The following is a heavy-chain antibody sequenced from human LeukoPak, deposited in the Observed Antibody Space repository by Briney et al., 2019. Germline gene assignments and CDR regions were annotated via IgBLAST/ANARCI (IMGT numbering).Heavy chain of an antibody. Sequence: PGGSLRLSCAASGLTLSGYWMHWVRQAPGEGLVWVSRINGDASSTSYADSVKGRFTISRDNAKSTLYLQMNSLRVEDTAVYYCARARGNTYGYFEYRGQGTLVTVSS. CDR3: ARARGNTYGYFEY. CDR1: GLTLSGYW. CDR2: INGDASST. J-gene: IGHJ4*02. D-gene: IGHD5-18*01. V-gene: IGHV3-74*01.